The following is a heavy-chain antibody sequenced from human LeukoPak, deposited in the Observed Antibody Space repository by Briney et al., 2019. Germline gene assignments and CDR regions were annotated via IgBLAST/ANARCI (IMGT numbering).Heavy chain of an antibody. Sequence: SVKVSCKASGGTFISYAISWVRQAPGEGLEWRGRIIPIFGTANYAQKFQGRVTITTDESTSTDYMELSSLRSEDTAAYYCAREVGVRYFDYWGQGTLVTVSS. CDR2: IIPIFGTA. V-gene: IGHV1-69*05. J-gene: IGHJ4*02. CDR1: GGTFISYA. CDR3: AREVGVRYFDY. D-gene: IGHD3-3*01.